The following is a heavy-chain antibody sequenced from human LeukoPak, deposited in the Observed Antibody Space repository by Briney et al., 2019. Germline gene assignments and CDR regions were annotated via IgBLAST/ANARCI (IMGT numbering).Heavy chain of an antibody. CDR2: ISSNGGST. CDR3: VKDRVPGYSSSWYRPPFDY. D-gene: IGHD6-13*01. J-gene: IGHJ4*02. V-gene: IGHV3-64D*06. Sequence: GGPLRLSCSASGFTFSTYTMHWVRQAPGKGLEYVSTISSNGGSTYYADSVKGRFTISRDNSKNTLYLQMSGLRAEDTAVYYCVKDRVPGYSSSWYRPPFDYWGQGTLVTVSS. CDR1: GFTFSTYT.